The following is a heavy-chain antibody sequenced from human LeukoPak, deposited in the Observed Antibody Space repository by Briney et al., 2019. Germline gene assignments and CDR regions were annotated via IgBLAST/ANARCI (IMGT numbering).Heavy chain of an antibody. Sequence: GGSLRLSCAASGFTFSSYGMHWVRQAPGKGLEWVAVIWYDGSNKYYADSVKGRFTISRDNSKNTLYLQMNSLRAEDTAVYYCASEKTNWNYEYFDYWGQGTLDTVSS. CDR3: ASEKTNWNYEYFDY. CDR1: GFTFSSYG. V-gene: IGHV3-33*01. CDR2: IWYDGSNK. J-gene: IGHJ4*02. D-gene: IGHD1-7*01.